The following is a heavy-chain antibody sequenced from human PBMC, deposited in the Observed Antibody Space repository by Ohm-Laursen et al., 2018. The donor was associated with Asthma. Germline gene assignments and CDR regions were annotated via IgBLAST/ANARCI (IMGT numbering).Heavy chain of an antibody. CDR3: ARDRGYSSGWYEDYYGMDV. J-gene: IGHJ6*02. CDR2: ISYHGYNE. CDR1: GFTFSSYG. Sequence: SLRLSCTASGFTFSSYGMHWVRQAPGKGLEWVAVISYHGYNEYYLDSVKGRFTISRDNSKNTLYLQMNSLRAEDTAVYYCARDRGYSSGWYEDYYGMDVWGQGTTVTVSS. V-gene: IGHV3-30*03. D-gene: IGHD6-19*01.